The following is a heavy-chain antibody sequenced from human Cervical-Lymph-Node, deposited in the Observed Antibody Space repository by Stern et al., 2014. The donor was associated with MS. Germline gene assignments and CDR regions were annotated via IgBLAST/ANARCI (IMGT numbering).Heavy chain of an antibody. CDR3: ATEEVGFDY. CDR1: GLSFSNYA. J-gene: IGHJ4*02. CDR2: IAYDGKKK. D-gene: IGHD1-26*01. V-gene: IGHV3-30*04. Sequence: VQLEESGGGLVQPGRSLRLSCVVSGLSFSNYAKHWVRQAPGKGLEWVAHIAYDGKKKAYGDSVRGRFTISRDNSKNTHYLQMNSLGPEDTAVYYCATEEVGFDYWGQGTLVTVSS.